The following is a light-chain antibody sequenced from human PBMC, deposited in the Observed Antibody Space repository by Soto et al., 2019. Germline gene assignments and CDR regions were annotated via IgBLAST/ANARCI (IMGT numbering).Light chain of an antibody. V-gene: IGKV1-39*01. CDR2: AAS. Sequence: IHMTQSPSCLSAFVGDRVTITCRASHSISLYLNWYQQKQGKAPKLLIYAASSLQSGAPSRFSGSGSGTDFTLTISSRQPQDFATYYCQQPYSTNSWTFGQGTKVDIK. J-gene: IGKJ1*01. CDR3: QQPYSTNSWT. CDR1: HSISLY.